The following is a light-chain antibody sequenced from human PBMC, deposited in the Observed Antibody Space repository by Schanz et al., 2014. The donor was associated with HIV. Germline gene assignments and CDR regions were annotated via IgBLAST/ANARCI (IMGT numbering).Light chain of an antibody. CDR2: GNS. V-gene: IGLV1-40*01. J-gene: IGLJ7*01. CDR1: SSNIGAGYD. CDR3: AAWDDSLNSAA. Sequence: QSVLTQPPSVSGAPGQGITISCTGTSSNIGAGYDVHWYQHLPETAPKLLIYGNSNRPSGVPDRFSGSKSGTSASLAISGLQSEDEADYFCAAWDDSLNSAAFGGGTQLTVL.